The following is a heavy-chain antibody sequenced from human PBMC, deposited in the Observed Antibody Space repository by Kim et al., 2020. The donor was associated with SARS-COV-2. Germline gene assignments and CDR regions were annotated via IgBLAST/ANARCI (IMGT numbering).Heavy chain of an antibody. Sequence: SETLSLTCAVYGGSFSGYYWSWIRQPPGKGLEWIGEINHSGSTNYNPSLKSRVTISVDTSKNQFSLKLSSVTAADTAVYYCARGGGGITGTTSDYWGQGTLVTVSS. D-gene: IGHD1-20*01. V-gene: IGHV4-34*01. CDR2: INHSGST. CDR3: ARGGGGITGTTSDY. CDR1: GGSFSGYY. J-gene: IGHJ4*02.